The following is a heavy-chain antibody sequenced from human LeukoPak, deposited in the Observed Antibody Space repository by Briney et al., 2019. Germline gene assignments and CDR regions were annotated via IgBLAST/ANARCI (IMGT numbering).Heavy chain of an antibody. J-gene: IGHJ6*02. V-gene: IGHV3-30*18. CDR3: AKDYYDSSGYSNYGMDV. CDR1: GFTFSSYG. CDR2: ISYDGSNK. D-gene: IGHD3-22*01. Sequence: GRSLRLSCAASGFTFSSYGMHWVRQAPGKGLEWVAVISYDGSNKYYADSVKGRFTISRENSKDALYLQMNSLRAEDTAVYYCAKDYYDSSGYSNYGMDVWGQGTTVTVSS.